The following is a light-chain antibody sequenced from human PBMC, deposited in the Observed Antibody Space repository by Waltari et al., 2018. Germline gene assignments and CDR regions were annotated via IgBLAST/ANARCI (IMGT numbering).Light chain of an antibody. CDR2: GAS. J-gene: IGKJ1*01. CDR3: QQYDNWPPWT. V-gene: IGKV3-15*01. CDR1: QSVSTN. Sequence: EVVITQSPATLSVSPGQRATRSCRASQSVSTNVAWYQQKPGQAPRLLIYGASTRATDIPARFSGSGSGTEFSLTISSLQSEDFAVYFCQQYDNWPPWTFGQGTKVEIK.